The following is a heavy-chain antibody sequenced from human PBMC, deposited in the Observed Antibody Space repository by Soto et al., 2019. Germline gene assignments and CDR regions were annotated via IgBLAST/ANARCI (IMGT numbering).Heavy chain of an antibody. J-gene: IGHJ6*02. CDR2: ISSSSSYI. CDR3: ARDQKVLTHYYYYGMDV. CDR1: GFTSSSYS. Sequence: GGSLRLSCAASGFTSSSYSMNWVRQAPGKGLEWVSSISSSSSYIYYADSVKGRFTISRDNAKNSLYLQMNSLRAEDTAVYYCARDQKVLTHYYYYGMDVWGQGTTVTVSS. V-gene: IGHV3-21*01.